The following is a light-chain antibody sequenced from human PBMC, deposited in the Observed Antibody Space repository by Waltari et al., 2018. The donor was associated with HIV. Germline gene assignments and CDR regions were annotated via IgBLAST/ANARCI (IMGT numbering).Light chain of an antibody. CDR2: STS. J-gene: IGKJ2*01. CDR1: RNIGNS. Sequence: DIQMTQFPSSLSASIGDRVTITCRASRNIGNSLAWYQQKPGQAPTLLLYSTSILKSGVPSRFSGSGSGTTYTLPIGCLQPDDFATYFCQQSDSFPPTFGQGTKLDMK. V-gene: IGKV1-NL1*01. CDR3: QQSDSFPPT.